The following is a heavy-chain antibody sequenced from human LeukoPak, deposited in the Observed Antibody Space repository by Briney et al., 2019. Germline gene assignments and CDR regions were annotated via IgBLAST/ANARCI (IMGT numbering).Heavy chain of an antibody. Sequence: SETLSFNCTVSGGSISSGGYYWRWIRQLPGKGLEWIGYIYYSGSTYYNPSLKSRVSISVATSKNRFSLRLSSVTAADTAVYYCARDRDDSWFDPWGQGTLVTVSS. CDR2: IYYSGST. D-gene: IGHD5-24*01. J-gene: IGHJ5*02. V-gene: IGHV4-31*03. CDR3: ARDRDDSWFDP. CDR1: GGSISSGGYY.